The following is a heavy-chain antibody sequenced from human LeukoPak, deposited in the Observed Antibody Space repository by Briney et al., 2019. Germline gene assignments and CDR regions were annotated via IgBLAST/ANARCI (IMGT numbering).Heavy chain of an antibody. CDR1: GFTFSSYW. Sequence: GGSLRLSCVASGFTFSSYWMHWVRQDPRKGLVWVSRINGDGSNINYADSVRGRFTISRDNAKNTLYLQMNTLRVEDTAVYYCARDLMDYDVSTGLHHYYMDVWGQGTLVTVSS. J-gene: IGHJ4*02. CDR2: INGDGSNI. V-gene: IGHV3-74*01. D-gene: IGHD3-9*01. CDR3: ARDLMDYDVSTGLHHYYMDV.